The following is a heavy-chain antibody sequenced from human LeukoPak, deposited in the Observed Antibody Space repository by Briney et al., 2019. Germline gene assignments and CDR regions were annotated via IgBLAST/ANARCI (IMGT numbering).Heavy chain of an antibody. D-gene: IGHD3-22*01. V-gene: IGHV3-23*01. CDR3: AKLLDYYDSSGYYREAHAFDI. CDR1: GFTFSSYA. Sequence: GGSLRLSCAASGFTFSSYAMSWVRQAPGKGLEWVSAISGSGGSTYCADSVKGRFTISRDNSKNTLYLQMNSLRAEDTAVYYCAKLLDYYDSSGYYREAHAFDIWGQGTMVTVSS. J-gene: IGHJ3*02. CDR2: ISGSGGST.